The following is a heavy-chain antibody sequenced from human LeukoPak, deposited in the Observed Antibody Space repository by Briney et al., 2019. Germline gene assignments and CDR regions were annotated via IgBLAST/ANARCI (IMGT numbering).Heavy chain of an antibody. J-gene: IGHJ5*02. CDR3: ARVPKQRIAAVGGNWFDP. CDR2: ISSSGSTI. CDR1: GFTFSDYY. V-gene: IGHV3-11*01. Sequence: PGGSLRLSCAASGFTFSDYYMSWIRQAPGKGLEWVSYISSSGSTIYYADSVKGRFTISRDNAKNSLYLQMNSLRAEDTAVYYCARVPKQRIAAVGGNWFDPWGQGTLVTVSS. D-gene: IGHD6-13*01.